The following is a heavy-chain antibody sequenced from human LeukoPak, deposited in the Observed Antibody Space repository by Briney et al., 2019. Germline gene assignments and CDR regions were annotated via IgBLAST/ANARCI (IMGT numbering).Heavy chain of an antibody. D-gene: IGHD3-3*01. Sequence: GRSLRLSCAASGLTFSDYGMHWVRHAPAKGLEGVAFIRYDGSNEYYVDSVKGRFTVSRDNSKNTLYLQMISMRAEDTAVYYCTKSFWSGYTYYFYYWGQGTLVTVSS. CDR1: GLTFSDYG. CDR3: TKSFWSGYTYYFYY. CDR2: IRYDGSNE. V-gene: IGHV3-30*02. J-gene: IGHJ4*02.